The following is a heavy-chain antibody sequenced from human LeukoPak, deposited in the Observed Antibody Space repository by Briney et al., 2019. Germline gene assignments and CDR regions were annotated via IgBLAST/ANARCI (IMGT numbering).Heavy chain of an antibody. D-gene: IGHD3/OR15-3a*01. CDR3: ARGLGPNYYYYYMDV. CDR2: IIPNSGGT. V-gene: IGHV1-2*02. CDR1: GYTFSNYG. Sequence: ASVKVSCKASGYTFSNYGINWVRQAPGQGLEWMGWIIPNSGGTNYAQKFQGRVTMTRDTSISTAYMELSRLRSDDTAVYYCARGLGPNYYYYYMDVWGKGTTVTVSS. J-gene: IGHJ6*03.